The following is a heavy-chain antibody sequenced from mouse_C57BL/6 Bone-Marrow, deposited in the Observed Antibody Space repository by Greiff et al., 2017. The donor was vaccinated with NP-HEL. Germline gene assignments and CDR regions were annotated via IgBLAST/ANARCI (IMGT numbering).Heavy chain of an antibody. Sequence: QVQLQQSGAELVKPGASVKLSCKASGYTFTEYTIHWVKQRSGQGLEWIGWFYPGSGSIKYNEKFKDKATLTADKSSSTVYMELSRLTSEDSAVYFCARHEVRWNYYGNYGFAYWGQGTLVTVSA. CDR3: ARHEVRWNYYGNYGFAY. CDR2: FYPGSGSI. V-gene: IGHV1-62-2*01. J-gene: IGHJ3*01. CDR1: GYTFTEYT. D-gene: IGHD2-1*01.